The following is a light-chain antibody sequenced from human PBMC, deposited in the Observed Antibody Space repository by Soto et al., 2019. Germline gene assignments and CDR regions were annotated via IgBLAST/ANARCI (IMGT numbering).Light chain of an antibody. J-gene: IGKJ1*01. CDR2: KAS. Sequence: DIQMTQSPSTLSASVGDRVTITCRASQSMSSWLAWYQQKPGKAPKLLIYKASTLQSGVPSRFIGSGSGTHFTLAISSLQPDDSATYYCQQYNDNWTFGQETNVEIK. CDR1: QSMSSW. V-gene: IGKV1-5*03. CDR3: QQYNDNWT.